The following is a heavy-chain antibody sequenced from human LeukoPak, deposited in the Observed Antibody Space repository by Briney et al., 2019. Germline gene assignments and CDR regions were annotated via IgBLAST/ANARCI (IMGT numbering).Heavy chain of an antibody. Sequence: ASVKVSCKASGYTFTSYDISWVRQAPGQGLEWMGWISAYNGNTNYAQKLQGRVTMTTGTPTSTAYMELRSLRSDDTAVYYCARGYGSGSYFPGYFDYWGQGTLVTVSS. CDR1: GYTFTSYD. CDR3: ARGYGSGSYFPGYFDY. V-gene: IGHV1-18*01. D-gene: IGHD3-10*01. CDR2: ISAYNGNT. J-gene: IGHJ4*02.